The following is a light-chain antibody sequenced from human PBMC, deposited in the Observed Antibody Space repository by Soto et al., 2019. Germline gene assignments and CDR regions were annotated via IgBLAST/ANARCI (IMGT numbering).Light chain of an antibody. CDR1: QSVSSN. V-gene: IGKV3-15*01. Sequence: EIVLTQSPATLSVSPVERATLSCRASQSVSSNLAWYQQKPGQAPRLLIYGASTRATGIPARFSGSGSGTELTLTISSLQSEDFAVYYCQQYNNWPSTFGQGTRLEIK. CDR3: QQYNNWPST. CDR2: GAS. J-gene: IGKJ5*01.